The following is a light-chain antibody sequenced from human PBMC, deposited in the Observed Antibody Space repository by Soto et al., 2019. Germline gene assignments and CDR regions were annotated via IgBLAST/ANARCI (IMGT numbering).Light chain of an antibody. Sequence: QSALTQPPSASGSPGQSVTISCTGTSSDVGGYNYVSWYQQHPGKAPKLMIYEVSKRPSGVPDRFSGSKSGNTASLTVSGLQAEDEADYYCCSYAGSDNWAFGGGTKLTVL. V-gene: IGLV2-8*01. CDR2: EVS. CDR3: CSYAGSDNWA. CDR1: SSDVGGYNY. J-gene: IGLJ3*02.